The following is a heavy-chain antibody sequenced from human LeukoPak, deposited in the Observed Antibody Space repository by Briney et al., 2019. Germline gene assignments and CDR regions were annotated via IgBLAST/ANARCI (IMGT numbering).Heavy chain of an antibody. CDR3: AIDVDIVATIAGDAFDI. Sequence: ASVKVSCKASGGTFSSYAISWVRQAPGQGLEWMGGIIPIFGTANYAQKFQGRVTITTDESTSTAYMELSGLRSEDTAVYYCAIDVDIVATIAGDAFDIWGQGTMVTVSS. CDR1: GGTFSSYA. V-gene: IGHV1-69*05. CDR2: IIPIFGTA. D-gene: IGHD5-12*01. J-gene: IGHJ3*02.